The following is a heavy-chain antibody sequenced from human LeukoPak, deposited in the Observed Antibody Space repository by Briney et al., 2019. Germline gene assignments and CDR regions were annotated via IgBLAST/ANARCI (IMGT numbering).Heavy chain of an antibody. Sequence: SETLSLTCTVSGGSISSYYWSRIRQPPGKGLEWIGYIYYSGSTNYNPSLKSRVTISVDTSKNQFSLKLSSVTAADTAVYYCARHVPYYYDSSGFLRPQYYFDYWGQGTLVTVSS. CDR3: ARHVPYYYDSSGFLRPQYYFDY. CDR1: GGSISSYY. V-gene: IGHV4-59*08. D-gene: IGHD3-22*01. CDR2: IYYSGST. J-gene: IGHJ4*02.